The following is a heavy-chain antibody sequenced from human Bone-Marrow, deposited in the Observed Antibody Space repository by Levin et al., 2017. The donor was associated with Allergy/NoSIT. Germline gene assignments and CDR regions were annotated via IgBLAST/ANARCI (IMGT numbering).Heavy chain of an antibody. CDR2: LYSGGYT. CDR1: GFSVSSHY. V-gene: IGHV3-66*01. CDR3: AREGCRGSSCLGGVDI. D-gene: IGHD2-2*01. Sequence: PGGSLRLSCAASGFSVSSHYMSWVRQAPGKGLEWVSVLYSGGYTSYADSVKGRFTISRDNSKNTLYLHMNSLRVEATAVYYCAREGCRGSSCLGGVDIWGQGKMVTFSS. J-gene: IGHJ3*02.